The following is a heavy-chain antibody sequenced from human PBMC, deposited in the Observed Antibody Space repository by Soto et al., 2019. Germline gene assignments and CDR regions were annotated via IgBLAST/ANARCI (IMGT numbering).Heavy chain of an antibody. CDR3: VRGLYSSNAYFDY. D-gene: IGHD6-13*01. Sequence: QVQLVQSGAEVKKPGASVKVSCKASGYTFTTYYMHWVRQAPGQGLEWMGIINPSSGSAGYAQKFQGRVTMTRDTSTSTVYLELSSLRSGDTAVYYCVRGLYSSNAYFDYWGQGTLVTVSS. J-gene: IGHJ4*02. V-gene: IGHV1-46*01. CDR1: GYTFTTYY. CDR2: INPSSGSA.